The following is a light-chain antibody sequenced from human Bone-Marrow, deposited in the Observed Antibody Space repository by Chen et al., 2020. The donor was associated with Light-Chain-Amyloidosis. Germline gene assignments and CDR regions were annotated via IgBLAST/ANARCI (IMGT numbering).Light chain of an antibody. V-gene: IGLV3-21*02. J-gene: IGLJ3*02. CDR2: DDS. Sequence: SSVLTQQSSVSVAPGQTVTIACGGNNIGSTSVHWYKQTPGQAPLLVVYDDSDRPSGIPERLSGSNSGNTATLTISRVEAGDEADYYCQVWDRSSDRPVFGGGTKLTVL. CDR1: NIGSTS. CDR3: QVWDRSSDRPV.